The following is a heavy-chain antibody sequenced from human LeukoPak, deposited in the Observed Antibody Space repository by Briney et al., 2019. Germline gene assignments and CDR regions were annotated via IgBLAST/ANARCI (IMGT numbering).Heavy chain of an antibody. V-gene: IGHV3-23*01. CDR2: ISGSGGST. D-gene: IGHD5-24*01. Sequence: GGSLRFSCAASGFTFSSYAMSWVRQAPGKGLEWVSAISGSGGSTYYADSVKGRFTISRDNSKNTLYLQMNSLRAEDTAVYYCAKDEGEMATIPLDYWGQGTLVTVSS. CDR3: AKDEGEMATIPLDY. CDR1: GFTFSSYA. J-gene: IGHJ4*02.